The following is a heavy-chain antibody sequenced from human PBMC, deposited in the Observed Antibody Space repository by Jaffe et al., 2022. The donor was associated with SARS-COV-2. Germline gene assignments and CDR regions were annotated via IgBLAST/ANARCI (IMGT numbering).Heavy chain of an antibody. V-gene: IGHV4-34*01. CDR1: GGSFSGYY. CDR3: ARVGAGSGSYYSLERRFDP. Sequence: QVQLQQWGAGLLKPSETLSLTCAVYGGSFSGYYWSWIRQPPGKGLEWIGEINHSGSTNYNPSLKSRVTISVDTSKNQFSLKLSSVTAADTAVYYCARVGAGSGSYYSLERRFDPWGQGTLVTVSS. D-gene: IGHD3-10*01. CDR2: INHSGST. J-gene: IGHJ5*02.